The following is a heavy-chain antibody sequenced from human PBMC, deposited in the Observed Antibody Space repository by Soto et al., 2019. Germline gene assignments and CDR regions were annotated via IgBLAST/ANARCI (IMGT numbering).Heavy chain of an antibody. J-gene: IGHJ4*02. CDR2: IIPIFGTA. CDR1: GGTFSSYA. V-gene: IGHV1-69*12. Sequence: QVQLVQSGAEVKKPGSSVKVSCKASGGTFSSYAISWVRQAPGQGLEWMGGIIPIFGTANYAQKFQGRVTITADESTSTAYMELSSMRSEDTAVYYCARWRDDIVLVPAAKYFDYWGQGTLVTVSS. CDR3: ARWRDDIVLVPAAKYFDY. D-gene: IGHD2-2*01.